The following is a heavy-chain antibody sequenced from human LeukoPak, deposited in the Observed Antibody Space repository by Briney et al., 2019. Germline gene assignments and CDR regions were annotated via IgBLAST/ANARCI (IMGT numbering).Heavy chain of an antibody. CDR3: ARDGAYIDAFDI. V-gene: IGHV3-7*01. Sequence: PGGSLRLSCAGSGFTFSNYWMSWVRQAPGKGLEWVANINQYGSEKYYVDSVKGRFTISRDNAKNSLYLQMNSLRAEDTAVYYCARDGAYIDAFDIWGQGTMVTVSS. J-gene: IGHJ3*02. D-gene: IGHD3-16*01. CDR1: GFTFSNYW. CDR2: INQYGSEK.